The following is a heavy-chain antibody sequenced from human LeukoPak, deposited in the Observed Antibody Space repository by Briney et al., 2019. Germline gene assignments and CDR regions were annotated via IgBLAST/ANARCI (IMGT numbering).Heavy chain of an antibody. J-gene: IGHJ4*02. CDR1: GFSLSTSGMC. V-gene: IGHV4-61*08. CDR2: IYYSGST. CDR3: ARQGNGDLYYFDY. D-gene: IGHD4-17*01. Sequence: SGPTLVNPTQTLTLTCTFSGFSLSTSGMCVSWIRQPPGKGLEWIGYIYYSGSTKYNPSLKSQITISVDTSKNQFSLKLSSVTAADTAMYYCARQGNGDLYYFDYWGQGTLVTVSS.